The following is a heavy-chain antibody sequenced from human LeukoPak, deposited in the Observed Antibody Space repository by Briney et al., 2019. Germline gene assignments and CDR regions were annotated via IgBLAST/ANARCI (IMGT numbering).Heavy chain of an antibody. D-gene: IGHD3-10*01. Sequence: SETLSLTCAVYGGSFSGYYWSWIRQPPGKGLEWIGEINHSGSTNYNPSLKSRVTISVDTSKNQFSLKLSSVTAADTAVYYCARVGVRGVMSWYFDYWGQGTLVTVSS. CDR2: INHSGST. J-gene: IGHJ4*02. CDR3: ARVGVRGVMSWYFDY. V-gene: IGHV4-34*01. CDR1: GGSFSGYY.